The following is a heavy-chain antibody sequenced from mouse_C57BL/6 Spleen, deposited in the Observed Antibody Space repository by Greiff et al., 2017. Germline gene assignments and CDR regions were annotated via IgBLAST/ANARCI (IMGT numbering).Heavy chain of an antibody. J-gene: IGHJ3*01. CDR1: GYTFTSHW. Sequence: VQLQESGPELVRPGASVQISCKAPGYTFTSHWMQWVRQRPGQGLEWIGEIFPGSGSTYYNEKFKGKATLTVDTSSSTAYMQLSSLTSEDSAVYFCARSNGSSYESLFAYWGQGTLVTVSA. V-gene: IGHV1-56*01. CDR2: IFPGSGST. D-gene: IGHD1-1*01. CDR3: ARSNGSSYESLFAY.